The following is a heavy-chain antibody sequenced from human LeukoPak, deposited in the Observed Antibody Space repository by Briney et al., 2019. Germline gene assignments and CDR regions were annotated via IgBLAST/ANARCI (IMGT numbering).Heavy chain of an antibody. CDR3: ARDILSRDYYDSSGYLGY. CDR2: INPNSGGT. D-gene: IGHD3-22*01. J-gene: IGHJ4*02. CDR1: GYTFTGYY. V-gene: IGHV1-2*02. Sequence: PSVKVSCKASGYTFTGYYMHWVRQAPGQGLEWMGWINPNSGGTNYAQKFQGRVTMTRDTSISTAYMELSRLRSDDTAVYYCARDILSRDYYDSSGYLGYWGQGTLVTVSS.